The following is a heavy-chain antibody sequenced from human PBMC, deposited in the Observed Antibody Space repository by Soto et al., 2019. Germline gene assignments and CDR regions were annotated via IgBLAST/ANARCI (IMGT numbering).Heavy chain of an antibody. D-gene: IGHD6-13*01. CDR1: GYTFTSYY. CDR3: ARDLIAAAGSTEVYYYGMDV. CDR2: INPSGGST. V-gene: IGHV1-46*01. J-gene: IGHJ6*02. Sequence: AASVKVSCKASGYTFTSYYMHWVRQAPGQGLEWMGIINPSGGSTSYAQKFQGRVTMTRDTSTSTVYMELSGLRSEDTAVYYCARDLIAAAGSTEVYYYGMDVWGQGTTVTVSS.